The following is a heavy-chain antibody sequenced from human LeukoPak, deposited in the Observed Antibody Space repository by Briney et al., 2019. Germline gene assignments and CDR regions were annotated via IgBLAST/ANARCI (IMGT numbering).Heavy chain of an antibody. D-gene: IGHD4-23*01. CDR3: ARERAVVGYYYYYYMDV. CDR2: ISSSSSYI. J-gene: IGHJ6*03. CDR1: GFTFTNYS. Sequence: GGSLRLSCTASGFTFTNYSMNWVRQAPGKGLEWVSSISSSSSYIYYADSVRGRFTISRDNAKNSLYLQMNSLRAVDTAVYYCARERAVVGYYYYYYMDVWGKGTTVTVSS. V-gene: IGHV3-21*01.